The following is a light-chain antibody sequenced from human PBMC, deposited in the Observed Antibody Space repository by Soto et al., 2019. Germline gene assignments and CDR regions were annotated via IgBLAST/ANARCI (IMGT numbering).Light chain of an antibody. V-gene: IGKV3-15*01. J-gene: IGKJ2*01. Sequence: EIVMTQSPATLSVSPGERATLSCRASQSVSSDLAWYQQKPGQAPRLLIYAASTRATGIPARFSGSGSGTEFTLTISSLQSEDFARYYCQHYNDWVKTFGQGTKLEIK. CDR1: QSVSSD. CDR2: AAS. CDR3: QHYNDWVKT.